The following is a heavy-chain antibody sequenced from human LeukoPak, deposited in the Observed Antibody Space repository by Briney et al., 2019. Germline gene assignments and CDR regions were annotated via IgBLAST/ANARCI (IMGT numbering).Heavy chain of an antibody. V-gene: IGHV3-21*01. CDR1: GFISNSHS. D-gene: IGHD3-22*01. CDR3: ARMARAVVVSWYFDL. Sequence: PGASLRLSCAASGFISNSHSMNWARQAPGKGLECVSSISSTSSYIYYADSVKSRFTISRDNAKNSLYLQMSSLRAGDTAVYYCARMARAVVVSWYFDLWGRGTLVTVSS. J-gene: IGHJ2*01. CDR2: ISSTSSYI.